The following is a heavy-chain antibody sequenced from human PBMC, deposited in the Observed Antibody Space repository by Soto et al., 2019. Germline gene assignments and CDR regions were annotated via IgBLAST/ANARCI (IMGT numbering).Heavy chain of an antibody. Sequence: GASVKVSCKASGYIFTSYVMFWVRQAPGQRLEWMGWIIGGNANRKYSPKFQGRITITRDTSATTSYMELSSLTSEDTAMYYCARSHGVYWGQGILVTVSS. CDR2: IIGGNANR. V-gene: IGHV1-3*01. CDR1: GYIFTSYV. CDR3: ARSHGVY. D-gene: IGHD4-17*01. J-gene: IGHJ4*02.